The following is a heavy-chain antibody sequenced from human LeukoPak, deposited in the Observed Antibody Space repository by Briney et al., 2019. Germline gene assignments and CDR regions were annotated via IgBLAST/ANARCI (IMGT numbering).Heavy chain of an antibody. CDR1: GVTVSSNY. J-gene: IGHJ4*02. D-gene: IGHD5-24*01. CDR3: AKDRTEDGYNSYYFDY. V-gene: IGHV3-7*01. Sequence: PGGSLRLSCAASGVTVSSNYMSWVRQAPGKGLEWVANIKQDGSEKYYVDSVKGRFTISRDNSKNTLYLQMNSLRAEDTAVYYCAKDRTEDGYNSYYFDYWGQGTLVTVSS. CDR2: IKQDGSEK.